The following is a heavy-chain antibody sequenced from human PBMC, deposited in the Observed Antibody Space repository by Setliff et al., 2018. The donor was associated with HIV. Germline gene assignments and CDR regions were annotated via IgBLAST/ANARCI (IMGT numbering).Heavy chain of an antibody. D-gene: IGHD1-1*01. J-gene: IGHJ5*02. V-gene: IGHV4-61*02. CDR1: GGSISSGPYF. CDR2: IYSSGST. Sequence: SETLSLTCNVSGGSISSGPYFWSWIRQSAGKGLEWIGRIYSSGSTDYNPSLRSRVSISLDASNNRFSLNLASVTAADTAVYYCARSNLEPTSRLFDPWGPGTLVTVSS. CDR3: ARSNLEPTSRLFDP.